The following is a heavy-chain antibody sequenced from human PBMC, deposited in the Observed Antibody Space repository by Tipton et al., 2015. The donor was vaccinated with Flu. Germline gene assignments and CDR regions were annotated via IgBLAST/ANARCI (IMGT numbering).Heavy chain of an antibody. CDR3: ARHGYSSSWTPMGYYYGMDV. Sequence: TLSLTCTVSGGSITNYYWSWIRQPPGKGLEFIGYIYYTGSASYNPSLYSRVTMSVDTSKNQFSLKVTSVTAADTAVYYCARHGYSSSWTPMGYYYGMDVWGQGTTVTVSS. CDR2: IYYTGSA. J-gene: IGHJ6*02. D-gene: IGHD6-13*01. CDR1: GGSITNYY. V-gene: IGHV4-59*08.